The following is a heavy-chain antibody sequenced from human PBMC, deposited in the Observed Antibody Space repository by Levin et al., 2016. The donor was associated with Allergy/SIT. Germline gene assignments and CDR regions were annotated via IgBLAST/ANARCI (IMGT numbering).Heavy chain of an antibody. CDR3: AHRLGRSCNGDGCPYFDH. Sequence: WIRQPPGKAPEWLALIYWDDDRRYRASLRSRLSIHKDTSKNQVVLTMTNMDPVDTATYYCAHRLGRSCNGDGCPYFDHWGQGTLVTVSS. CDR2: IYWDDDR. J-gene: IGHJ4*02. D-gene: IGHD2-15*01. V-gene: IGHV2-5*02.